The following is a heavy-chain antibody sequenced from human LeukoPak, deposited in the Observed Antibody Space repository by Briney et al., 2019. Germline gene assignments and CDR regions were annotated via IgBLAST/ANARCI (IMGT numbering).Heavy chain of an antibody. CDR1: GDSVSTNSAA. CDR3: ARERSSTFDI. Sequence: SQTLSLTCAISGDSVSTNSAAWNWIRPSPSRGLEWLGRTYYRSKWHNDYAVSMKSRITINPDTSKNQLSLQLNSVTPEDTAVYFCARERSSTFDIWGQGTMVTVSS. CDR2: TYYRSKWHN. J-gene: IGHJ3*02. V-gene: IGHV6-1*01.